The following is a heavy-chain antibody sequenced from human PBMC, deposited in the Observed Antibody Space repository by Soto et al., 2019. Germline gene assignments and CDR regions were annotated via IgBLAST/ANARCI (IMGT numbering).Heavy chain of an antibody. Sequence: ASVKVSCKASGYTFTGYYMHWVRQAPGQGLEWMGWINPNSGGTNYAQKFQGWVTMTRDTSISTAYMELSRLRSDDTAVYYCARDREGPDYGDYSGYDYKAVWGKGTTVTVSS. D-gene: IGHD4-17*01. V-gene: IGHV1-2*04. CDR1: GYTFTGYY. CDR2: INPNSGGT. J-gene: IGHJ6*03. CDR3: ARDREGPDYGDYSGYDYKAV.